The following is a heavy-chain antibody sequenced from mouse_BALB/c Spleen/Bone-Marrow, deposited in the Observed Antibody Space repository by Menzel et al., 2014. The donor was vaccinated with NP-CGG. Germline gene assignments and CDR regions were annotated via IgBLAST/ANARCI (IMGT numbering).Heavy chain of an antibody. J-gene: IGHJ2*01. V-gene: IGHV5-9-3*01. D-gene: IGHD4-1*01. CDR3: ARQENWALDY. CDR2: ITSGGGST. CDR1: GFTFSDYA. Sequence: VQLVESGGGLVKPGGSLKLSCAASGFTFSDYAVSWARQSPEKRLEWVATITSGGGSTYYPDSVKGRFTISRDNAKNTLYLQMSSLRSEDTAMYYCARQENWALDYWGQGTTLTVSS.